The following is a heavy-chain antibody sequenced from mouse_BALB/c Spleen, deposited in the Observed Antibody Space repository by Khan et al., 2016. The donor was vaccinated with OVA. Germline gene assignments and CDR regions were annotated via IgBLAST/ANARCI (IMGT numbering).Heavy chain of an antibody. Sequence: DLVKPGASVKLSCKASGYTFTSYWIYWIKQRPGEGLEWIGRLGPGSGSTYYNEMFKDKATLTVDTSSSTSYIQLSSLSSEDSAVYFCARSNYYGGSLYAMDNWGQGTSVTVSS. J-gene: IGHJ4*01. CDR1: GYTFTSYW. V-gene: IGHV1S41*01. D-gene: IGHD1-1*01. CDR3: ARSNYYGGSLYAMDN. CDR2: LGPGSGST.